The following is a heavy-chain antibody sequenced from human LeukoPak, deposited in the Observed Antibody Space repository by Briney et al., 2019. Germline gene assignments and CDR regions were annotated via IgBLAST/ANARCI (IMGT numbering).Heavy chain of an antibody. J-gene: IGHJ4*02. CDR3: AIGPAKDPAGY. Sequence: SSQTLSLTCAVSGGSISSGGYSWSWIRQPPGKGLEWIGYIYHSGSTYYNPSLKSRVTISVDRSKNQFSLKLSSVTAADTAVYYCAIGPAKDPAGYWGQGTLVTVSS. CDR2: IYHSGST. V-gene: IGHV4-30-2*02. CDR1: GGSISSGGYS.